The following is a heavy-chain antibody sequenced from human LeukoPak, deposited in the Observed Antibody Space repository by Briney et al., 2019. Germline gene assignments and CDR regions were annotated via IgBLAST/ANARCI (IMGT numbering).Heavy chain of an antibody. CDR3: ATGYSSSWRYDYYYYMDV. CDR2: IYHSGST. Sequence: SETLSLTCAVSGYSISSGYYWGWIRQPPGKGLEWIGSIYHSGSTDYNPSLKSRVTISVDTSKNQFSLKLSSVTAADTAVYYRATGYSSSWRYDYYYYMDVWGKGTTVTVSS. D-gene: IGHD6-13*01. CDR1: GYSISSGYY. J-gene: IGHJ6*03. V-gene: IGHV4-38-2*01.